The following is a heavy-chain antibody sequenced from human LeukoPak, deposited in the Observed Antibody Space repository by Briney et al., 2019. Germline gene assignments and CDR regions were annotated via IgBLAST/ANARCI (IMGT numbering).Heavy chain of an antibody. D-gene: IGHD6-13*01. CDR1: GFTFSSYA. CDR2: ISSSSSYM. J-gene: IGHJ4*02. V-gene: IGHV3-21*01. CDR3: ARMRQLDC. Sequence: SGGSLRLSCAASGFTFSSYAMHWVRQAPGKGLEWVSSISSSSSYMYYADSVKGRFTISRDNAKNSLYLQMNSLRAEDTAVYYCARMRQLDCWGQGTLVTVSS.